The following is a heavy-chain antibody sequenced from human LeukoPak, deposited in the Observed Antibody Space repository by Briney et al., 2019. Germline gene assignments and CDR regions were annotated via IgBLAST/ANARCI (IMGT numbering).Heavy chain of an antibody. CDR3: EGWERPFDY. D-gene: IGHD1-26*01. V-gene: IGHV3-53*01. Sequence: GGSLRLSCAASEFTVSTNYMSWARQAPGKGLEWVSVVYSDGKTCYADAVKGRFTISKDSSRNTLYLQMNSLRAEDTAVYYCEGWERPFDYWGQGTLVTVSS. CDR1: EFTVSTNY. CDR2: VYSDGKT. J-gene: IGHJ4*02.